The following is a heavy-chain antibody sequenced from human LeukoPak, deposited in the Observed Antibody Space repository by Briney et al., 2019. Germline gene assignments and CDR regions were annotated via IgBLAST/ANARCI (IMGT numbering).Heavy chain of an antibody. CDR1: GFTFSSYA. CDR2: ISGSGGST. Sequence: GGSLSLSCAASGFTFSSYAMSWVRLAPGKGLEWVSAISGSGGSTYYADSVKGRFTISRDNSKNTLYLQMNSLRAEDTAVYYCAKTGASGGSSWYPYWGQGTLVTVSS. D-gene: IGHD2-15*01. CDR3: AKTGASGGSSWYPY. V-gene: IGHV3-23*01. J-gene: IGHJ4*02.